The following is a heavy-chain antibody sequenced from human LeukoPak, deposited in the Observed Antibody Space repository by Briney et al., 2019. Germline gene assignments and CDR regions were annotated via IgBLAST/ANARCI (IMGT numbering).Heavy chain of an antibody. CDR3: ARHDIIQDGYNLFDY. D-gene: IGHD5-24*01. J-gene: IGHJ4*02. CDR1: GYSFTSYW. CDR2: IYPGDPDT. Sequence: GESLKISCKGSGYSFTSYWIGWVRQMPGKGLEWMGIIYPGDPDTRYSPSFQGQVTISADKSISTAYLQWSSLKASDTAMYYCARHDIIQDGYNLFDYWGQGTLVTVSS. V-gene: IGHV5-51*01.